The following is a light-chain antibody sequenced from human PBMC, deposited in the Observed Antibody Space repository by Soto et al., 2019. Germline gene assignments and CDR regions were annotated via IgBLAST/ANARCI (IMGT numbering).Light chain of an antibody. CDR2: DVS. CDR1: SSDVGGYNY. CDR3: SSYTSSRGV. V-gene: IGLV2-14*01. J-gene: IGLJ2*01. Sequence: QSALTQPASVSGSPGQSITISCTGTSSDVGGYNYVSWYQQHPGKAPKLMIYDVSNRPSGVSNRFSGSKSGNTASLTISGLQAEDEADYYCSSYTSSRGVFGGGTKRTV.